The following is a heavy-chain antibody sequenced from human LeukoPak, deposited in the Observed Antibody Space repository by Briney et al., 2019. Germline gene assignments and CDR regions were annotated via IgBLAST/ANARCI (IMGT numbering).Heavy chain of an antibody. D-gene: IGHD3-10*01. J-gene: IGHJ4*02. Sequence: GGSLRLSCAASGFTVSSNYMSWVRQAPGKGLEWVSVIYSGGSTYYADSVKGRFTISRDNSKNTLYLQMNSLRAEDTAVYYCARTYYYGSGSYRHAVFDYWGQGTLVTVSS. CDR3: ARTYYYGSGSYRHAVFDY. CDR2: IYSGGST. V-gene: IGHV3-66*01. CDR1: GFTVSSNY.